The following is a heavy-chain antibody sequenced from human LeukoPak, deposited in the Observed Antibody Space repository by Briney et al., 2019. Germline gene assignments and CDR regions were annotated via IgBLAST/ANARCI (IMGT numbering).Heavy chain of an antibody. CDR3: ARARTRAPFDY. Sequence: ASVKVSCKASGYTFTSYYMHWVRQAPGQGLEWMGIINPNGGSTSYAQKFQGRVTMTRDTSTSTVYMELSSLRSEDTAVYYCARARTRAPFDYWGQGTLVTVSS. D-gene: IGHD3/OR15-3a*01. CDR2: INPNGGST. J-gene: IGHJ4*02. CDR1: GYTFTSYY. V-gene: IGHV1-46*01.